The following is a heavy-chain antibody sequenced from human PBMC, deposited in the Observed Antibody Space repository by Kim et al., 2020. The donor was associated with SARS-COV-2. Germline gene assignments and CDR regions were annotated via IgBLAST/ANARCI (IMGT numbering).Heavy chain of an antibody. Sequence: EGSLRLSCAASGFTFSSYWMSWVRQAPGKGLEWVANIKQDGSEKYYVDSVKGRFTISRDNAKNSLYLQMNSLRAEDTAVYYCARGEYDILTGPGYWGQGTLVTVSS. CDR1: GFTFSSYW. V-gene: IGHV3-7*01. CDR2: IKQDGSEK. D-gene: IGHD3-9*01. J-gene: IGHJ4*02. CDR3: ARGEYDILTGPGY.